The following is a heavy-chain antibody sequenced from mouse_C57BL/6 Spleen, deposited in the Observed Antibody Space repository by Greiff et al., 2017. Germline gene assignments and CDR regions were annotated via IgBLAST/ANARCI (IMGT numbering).Heavy chain of an antibody. J-gene: IGHJ4*01. V-gene: IGHV5-17*01. CDR3: ARRDYGSSYYYYAMDY. CDR1: GFTFSDYG. CDR2: ISSGSSTI. D-gene: IGHD1-1*01. Sequence: VQLVESGGGLVKPGGSLKLSCAASGFTFSDYGMHWVRQAPEKGLEWVAYISSGSSTIYYADTVKGRFTISRDNAKNTLFLQMTSLRSEDTAMYYCARRDYGSSYYYYAMDYWGQGTSVTVSS.